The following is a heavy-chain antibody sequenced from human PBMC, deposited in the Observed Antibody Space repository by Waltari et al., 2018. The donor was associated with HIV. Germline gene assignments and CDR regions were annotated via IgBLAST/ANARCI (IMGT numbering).Heavy chain of an antibody. CDR2: MRSKANSDAT. CDR3: TRQGGDIYYYYYGMDV. CDR1: GFAFSGSA. D-gene: IGHD3-10*01. V-gene: IGHV3-73*01. J-gene: IGHJ6*02. Sequence: EVQLVESGGGLVQPGGSLQLSCAASGFAFSGSALRCSRQASGKGREGVGRMRSKANSDATAYAASVKGRFTISRDDSKNTAYLQMNSLKTEDTAVYYCTRQGGDIYYYYYGMDVWGQGTTVTVSS.